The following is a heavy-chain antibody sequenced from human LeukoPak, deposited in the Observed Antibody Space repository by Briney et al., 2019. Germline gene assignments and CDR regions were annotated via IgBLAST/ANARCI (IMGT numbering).Heavy chain of an antibody. CDR1: GFTFSSYE. CDR3: AKDWTGTKPFDL. V-gene: IGHV3-48*03. CDR2: ISSSCSTI. J-gene: IGHJ2*01. Sequence: GGSLRLSCAASGFTFSSYEMNWVRQAPGKGLEGVSYISSSCSTIYYADSVKGRFTISRDNSKNTLYLQMNSLRAEDTAVYYCAKDWTGTKPFDLWGRGTLVTVSS. D-gene: IGHD3/OR15-3a*01.